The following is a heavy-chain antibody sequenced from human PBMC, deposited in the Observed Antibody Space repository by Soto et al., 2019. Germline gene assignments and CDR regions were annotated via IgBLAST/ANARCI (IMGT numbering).Heavy chain of an antibody. CDR2: INPNSGGT. J-gene: IGHJ6*03. CDR1: GYTFTGYY. Sequence: QVQLVQSGAEVKKPGASVKVSCKASGYTFTGYYMHWVRQAPGQGLERMGWINPNSGGTNYAQKFQGWVTMTRDTSISTAYMELSRLRSDDTAVYYCARAATEELYYYYYYYMDVWGKGTTVTVSS. CDR3: ARAATEELYYYYYYYMDV. D-gene: IGHD1-7*01. V-gene: IGHV1-2*04.